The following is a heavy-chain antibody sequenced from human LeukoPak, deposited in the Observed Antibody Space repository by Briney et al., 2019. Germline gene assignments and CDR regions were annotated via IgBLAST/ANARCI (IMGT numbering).Heavy chain of an antibody. D-gene: IGHD1-14*01. J-gene: IGHJ4*02. CDR2: ISSSSSYI. CDR3: ARGGSGLSFDY. CDR1: GFTFSSYS. Sequence: GGPLRLSCAASGFTFSSYSMNWVRQAPGKGLEWVSSISSSSSYIYYADSVKGRFTISRDNSKNALNLQMNSLRAEDTAVYHCARGGSGLSFDYWGQGTLVTVSS. V-gene: IGHV3-21*04.